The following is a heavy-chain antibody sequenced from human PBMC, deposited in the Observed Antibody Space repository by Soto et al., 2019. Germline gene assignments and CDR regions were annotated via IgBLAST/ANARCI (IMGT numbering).Heavy chain of an antibody. CDR1: GGSISSYY. J-gene: IGHJ4*02. V-gene: IGHV4-59*08. CDR3: ARRYGGGFDY. CDR2: IYSSGST. Sequence: QVQLLESGPGLVKPSETLSLSCTVSGGSISSYYWSWIRQPPGKGLEWIGYIYSSGSTNYNPSLKRRVTISVDTSKNQFSLKLSSVTAADTAVYYCARRYGGGFDYWGQVTLVTVSS. D-gene: IGHD3-10*01.